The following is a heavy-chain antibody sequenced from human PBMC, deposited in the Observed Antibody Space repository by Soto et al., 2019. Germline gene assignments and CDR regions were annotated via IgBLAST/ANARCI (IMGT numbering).Heavy chain of an antibody. CDR3: ARGAAGRYYSDY. J-gene: IGHJ4*02. D-gene: IGHD2-15*01. CDR2: IKGDGSST. V-gene: IGHV3-74*01. Sequence: EVQLVESGGGLVQPGGSLRLSCAASGFTFSSYWMHWVRQAPGKGLVWVSRIKGDGSSTSYADSVKGRFAISRDNAKNMVYLQMDSLRAEDTAVYYCARGAAGRYYSDYWGQGTLVTVSS. CDR1: GFTFSSYW.